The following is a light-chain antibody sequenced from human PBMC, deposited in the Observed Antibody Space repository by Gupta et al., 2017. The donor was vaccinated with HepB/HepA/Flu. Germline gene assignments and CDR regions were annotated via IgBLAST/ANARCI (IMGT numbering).Light chain of an antibody. V-gene: IGLV3-21*02. CDR2: NDA. Sequence: SYVLTQSPSVSVAPGETATITCAGNNIGSYSMHWYQQKAGQAPVLVVYNDADRPSEIPERFSGSNSATTATLTITRVEAGDEADYYCHVWDSYSDTWVFGGGTKLTVL. J-gene: IGLJ3*02. CDR1: NIGSYS. CDR3: HVWDSYSDTWV.